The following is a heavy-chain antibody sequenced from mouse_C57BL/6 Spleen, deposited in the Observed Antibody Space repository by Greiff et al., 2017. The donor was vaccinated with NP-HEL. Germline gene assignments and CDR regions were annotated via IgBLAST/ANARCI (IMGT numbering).Heavy chain of an antibody. CDR1: GYTFTDYN. CDR2: INPNNGGT. D-gene: IGHD2-1*01. V-gene: IGHV1-22*01. J-gene: IGHJ4*01. Sequence: EVQLQQSGPELVKPGASVKMSCKASGYTFTDYNMHWVKQSHGKSLEWIGYINPNNGGTSYNQKFKGKATLTVNKSSSTAYMELRSLTSEDSAVYYCARVSLYGNYSYYYAMDYWGQGTSVTVSS. CDR3: ARVSLYGNYSYYYAMDY.